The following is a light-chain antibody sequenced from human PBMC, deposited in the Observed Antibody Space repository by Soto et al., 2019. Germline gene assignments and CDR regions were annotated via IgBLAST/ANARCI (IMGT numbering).Light chain of an antibody. CDR2: GAS. CDR3: QQYGSSRWT. J-gene: IGKJ1*01. Sequence: EIEMTQSADALSVSPGGGRTLYRRASQSVSSKLAWYQQKPGQAPRLLIYGASTRATGIPDRFSGSGSGTDFTLTISRLEPEDFAVYYCQQYGSSRWTFGQGTKVDIK. CDR1: QSVSSK. V-gene: IGKV3-20*01.